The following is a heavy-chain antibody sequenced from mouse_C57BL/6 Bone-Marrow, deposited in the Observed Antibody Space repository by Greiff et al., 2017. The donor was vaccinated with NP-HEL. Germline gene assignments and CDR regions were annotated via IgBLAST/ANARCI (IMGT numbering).Heavy chain of an antibody. D-gene: IGHD2-3*01. CDR1: GFTFSDFY. Sequence: EVKLVESGGGLVQSGRSLRLSCATSGFTFSDFYMEWVRQAPGKGLEWIAASRNKANDYTTEYSASVKGRFIVSRDTSQSILYLQMNALRAEDTAIYYCARDANDGYYPFAYWGQGTLVTVSA. CDR2: SRNKANDYTT. J-gene: IGHJ3*01. V-gene: IGHV7-1*01. CDR3: ARDANDGYYPFAY.